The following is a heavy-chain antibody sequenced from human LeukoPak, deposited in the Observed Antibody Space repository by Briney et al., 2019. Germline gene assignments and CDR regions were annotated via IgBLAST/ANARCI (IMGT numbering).Heavy chain of an antibody. CDR2: INHSGST. Sequence: ASETLSLTCAVYGGSFSGYYWSWIRQPPGKGLEWIGEINHSGSTNYNPSLKSRVTISVDTSKNQFSLKLSSVTAADTAVYYCASAMVRGVTSYAFDIWGQGTMVTVSS. J-gene: IGHJ3*02. D-gene: IGHD3-10*01. V-gene: IGHV4-34*01. CDR3: ASAMVRGVTSYAFDI. CDR1: GGSFSGYY.